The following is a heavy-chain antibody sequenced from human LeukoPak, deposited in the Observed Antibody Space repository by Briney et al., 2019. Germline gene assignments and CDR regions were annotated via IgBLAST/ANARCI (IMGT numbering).Heavy chain of an antibody. J-gene: IGHJ4*02. CDR2: ISSSGGTI. D-gene: IGHD1-20*01. CDR1: GFTFSSFE. V-gene: IGHV3-48*03. CDR3: ARDPHNWNGPFDY. Sequence: PGGSLRLSCAASGFTFSSFEMNWVRQAPGKGLEWVSYISSSGGTIYYADSMKGRFTISRDNAKNSLYLQMDSLRADDTAVYYCARDPHNWNGPFDYWGRGTLVTVSS.